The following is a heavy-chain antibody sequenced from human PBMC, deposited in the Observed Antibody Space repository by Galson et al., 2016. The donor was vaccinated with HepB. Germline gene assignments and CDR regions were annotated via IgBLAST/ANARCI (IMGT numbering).Heavy chain of an antibody. Sequence: SLRLSCAASGFNFNSYVMSWVRQAPGRGLEWVSGISGSGLFTYYAASVKGRFTISRDNSKNTLYLYMNNLTAGDTAIYYCGKHRGFDYWGQGALVTVSS. CDR1: GFNFNSYV. CDR2: ISGSGLFT. V-gene: IGHV3-23*01. CDR3: GKHRGFDY. J-gene: IGHJ4*02.